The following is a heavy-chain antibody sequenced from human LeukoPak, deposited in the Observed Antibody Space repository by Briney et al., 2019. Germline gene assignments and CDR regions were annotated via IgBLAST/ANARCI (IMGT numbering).Heavy chain of an antibody. V-gene: IGHV4-30-4*01. J-gene: IGHJ5*02. CDR3: ARPYYYDSRIDP. Sequence: SETLSLTCTVSGGSITSGDYYWSWIRQPPGKGLEWIAYMYYSGSTYFNPSLKSRVTMSADTSKNQFSLKLSSVTAADTAVYYCARPYYYDSRIDPWGQGTLVTVSS. D-gene: IGHD3-22*01. CDR1: GGSITSGDYY. CDR2: MYYSGST.